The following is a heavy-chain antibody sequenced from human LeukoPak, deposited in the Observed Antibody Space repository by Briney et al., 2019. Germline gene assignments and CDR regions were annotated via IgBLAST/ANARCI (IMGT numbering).Heavy chain of an antibody. Sequence: PGGSLRLSCAASGFTFSSYAISWVRQAPGQGLEWMGGIIPIFGTANYAQKFQGRVTITTDESTSKASMELSSLRSEDTAVYYCARGELLWFGELFAPGYYYYYMDVWGKGTMVTVSS. CDR3: ARGELLWFGELFAPGYYYYYMDV. J-gene: IGHJ6*03. D-gene: IGHD3-10*01. CDR2: IIPIFGTA. CDR1: GFTFSSYA. V-gene: IGHV1-69*05.